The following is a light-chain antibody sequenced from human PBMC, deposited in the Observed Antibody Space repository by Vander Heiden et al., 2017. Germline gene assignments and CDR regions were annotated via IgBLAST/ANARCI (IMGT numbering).Light chain of an antibody. CDR1: SSDVGRYDY. J-gene: IGLJ1*01. CDR2: DVS. V-gene: IGLV2-14*03. CDR3: SSYTSNSPYV. Sequence: QSALTQPASVSASPGQSITISCTGTSSDVGRYDYVSWYQQHPDKAPKLIIYDVSHRPSGISTRFSGSKSGNTASLTISGLQADDEADYYCSSYTSNSPYVFGTGTKVTVL.